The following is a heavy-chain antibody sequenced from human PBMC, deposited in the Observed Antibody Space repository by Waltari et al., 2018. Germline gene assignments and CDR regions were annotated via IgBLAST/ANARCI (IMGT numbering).Heavy chain of an antibody. CDR2: INPNSGGT. CDR1: GYTFTGSY. Sequence: QVQLVQSGAEVKKPGASVTVSCKASGYTFTGSYVHWVRTAPGQGLEWMGWINPNSGGTNYAQKFQGRVTMTRDTSISTAYMELSRLRSDDTAVYYCARDSPFFGVVIIGAFDIWGQGTMVTVSS. V-gene: IGHV1-2*02. D-gene: IGHD3-3*01. J-gene: IGHJ3*02. CDR3: ARDSPFFGVVIIGAFDI.